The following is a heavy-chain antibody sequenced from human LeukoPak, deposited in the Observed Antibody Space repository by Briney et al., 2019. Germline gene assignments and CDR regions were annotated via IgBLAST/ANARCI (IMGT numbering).Heavy chain of an antibody. J-gene: IGHJ5*02. V-gene: IGHV1-3*01. Sequence: ASVKVSCKASGYTFTSYAMHWVRQAPGQRLGWMGWINAGNGNTKYSQKFQGRVTITRDTSASTAYMELSSLRSEDTAVYYCARFEWSGSVNWFDPWGQGTLVTVSS. CDR2: INAGNGNT. CDR3: ARFEWSGSVNWFDP. D-gene: IGHD3-3*01. CDR1: GYTFTSYA.